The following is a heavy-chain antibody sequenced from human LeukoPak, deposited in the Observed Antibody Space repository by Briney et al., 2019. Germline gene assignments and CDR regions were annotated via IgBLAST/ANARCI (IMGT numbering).Heavy chain of an antibody. CDR2: ISSSSSYI. D-gene: IGHD6-13*01. CDR3: ARDRWAAAANGGYFDY. Sequence: PGGSLRLSCAASGFTFSSYSMNWVRQAPGKGLEWVSSISSSSSYIYYAGSVKGRFTISRDNAKNSLYLQMNSLRAEDTAVYYCARDRWAAAANGGYFDYWGQGTLVTVSS. J-gene: IGHJ4*02. V-gene: IGHV3-21*01. CDR1: GFTFSSYS.